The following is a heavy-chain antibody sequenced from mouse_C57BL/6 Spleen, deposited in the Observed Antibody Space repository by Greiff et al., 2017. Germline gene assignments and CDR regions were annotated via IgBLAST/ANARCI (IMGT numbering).Heavy chain of an antibody. CDR1: GYTFTSYW. J-gene: IGHJ4*01. D-gene: IGHD2-1*01. CDR3: AREIDYGNYGVYAMDY. CDR2: IHPNSGST. V-gene: IGHV1-64*01. Sequence: VQLQQSGAELVKPGASVKLSCKASGYTFTSYWMHWVKQRPGQGLEWIGMIHPNSGSTNYNEKFKSKATLTVDKSSSTAYMQLSSLTSEDSAVYYCAREIDYGNYGVYAMDYWGQGTSVTVSS.